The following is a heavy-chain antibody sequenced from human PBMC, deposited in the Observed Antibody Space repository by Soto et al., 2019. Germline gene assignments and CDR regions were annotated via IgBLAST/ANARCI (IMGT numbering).Heavy chain of an antibody. D-gene: IGHD2-2*01. V-gene: IGHV1-18*04. CDR1: GYTFTSYG. J-gene: IGHJ6*02. CDR2: ISAYNGNT. Sequence: ASVKVSCKASGYTFTSYGISWVRQAPGQGLEWMGWISAYNGNTNYAQRLQGRVTMTTDTSTRTAYMELRSLRSDDTAVYYCARDVEDCSSTSCPSGGYYGMDVWGQGTTVTVSS. CDR3: ARDVEDCSSTSCPSGGYYGMDV.